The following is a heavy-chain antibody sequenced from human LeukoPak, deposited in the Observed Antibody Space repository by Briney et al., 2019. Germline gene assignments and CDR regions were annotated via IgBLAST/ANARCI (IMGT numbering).Heavy chain of an antibody. CDR3: ARGPNRYCSSTSCSYMDV. Sequence: ASVKVSCKASGYTFTSYDINWVRQATGQGPEWMGWMNPNSGNTGYAQKFQGRVTMTRNTSISTAYMELSSLRSEDTAVYYCARGPNRYCSSTSCSYMDVWGKGTTVTVSS. J-gene: IGHJ6*03. V-gene: IGHV1-8*01. CDR2: MNPNSGNT. D-gene: IGHD2-2*01. CDR1: GYTFTSYD.